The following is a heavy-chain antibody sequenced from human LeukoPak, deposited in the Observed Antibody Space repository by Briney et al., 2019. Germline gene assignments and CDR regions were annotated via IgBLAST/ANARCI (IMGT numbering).Heavy chain of an antibody. J-gene: IGHJ6*02. CDR1: GYTFTSYD. V-gene: IGHV1-8*01. CDR3: ARFGNSLPYYYGSGSYYDQDPYYYYGMDV. D-gene: IGHD3-10*01. CDR2: MNPNSGNT. Sequence: ASVKVSCKASGYTFTSYDINWVRQATGQGLEWMGWMNPNSGNTGYAQKFQGRVTMTRNTSISTAYMELSSLRSEDTAVYYCARFGNSLPYYYGSGSYYDQDPYYYYGMDVWGQGTTVTVSS.